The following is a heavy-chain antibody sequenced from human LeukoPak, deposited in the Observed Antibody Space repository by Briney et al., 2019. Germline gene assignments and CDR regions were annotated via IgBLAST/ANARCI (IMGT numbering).Heavy chain of an antibody. V-gene: IGHV1-69*05. Sequence: ASVKVSCKASGGTFSSYAISWVRQAPGQGLEWMGGIIPIFGTANYAQKFQGRVTITTDESTSTAYMELSSLRSEDTAVYYCARDMGYYYGSGSPYLDYWGQGTLVTVSS. J-gene: IGHJ4*02. D-gene: IGHD3-10*01. CDR2: IIPIFGTA. CDR3: ARDMGYYYGSGSPYLDY. CDR1: GGTFSSYA.